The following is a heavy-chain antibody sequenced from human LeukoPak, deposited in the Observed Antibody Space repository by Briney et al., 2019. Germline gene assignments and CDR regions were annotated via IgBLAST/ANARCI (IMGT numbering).Heavy chain of an antibody. CDR1: GGSISSGDYY. V-gene: IGHV4-30-4*08. CDR2: IYYSGST. CDR3: AREEMATMNWFDP. Sequence: SETLSLTCPVSGGSISSGDYYWSWIRQPPGKGLEWIGYIYYSGSTYYNPSLKSRVTISVDTSKNQFSLKLSSVTAADTAVYYCAREEMATMNWFDPWGQGTLVTVSS. D-gene: IGHD5-24*01. J-gene: IGHJ5*02.